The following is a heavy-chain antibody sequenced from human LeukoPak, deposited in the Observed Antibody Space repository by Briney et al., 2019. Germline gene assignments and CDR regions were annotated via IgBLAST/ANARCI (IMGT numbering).Heavy chain of an antibody. D-gene: IGHD6-6*01. CDR3: ARYNDYSGSSNLYYYYMDV. CDR2: VYSSGIT. CDR1: AGSIKKYY. Sequence: PSETLSLTCTVSAGSIKKYYWGWMRQPAGKGLEWIGRVYSSGITHYNPSLQSRVTMSVDTSKNQFSLKLTSVTAADTAVYYCARYNDYSGSSNLYYYYMDVWGKGTPVIISS. J-gene: IGHJ6*03. V-gene: IGHV4-4*07.